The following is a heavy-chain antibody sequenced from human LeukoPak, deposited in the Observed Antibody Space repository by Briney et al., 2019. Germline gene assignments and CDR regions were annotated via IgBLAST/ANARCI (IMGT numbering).Heavy chain of an antibody. V-gene: IGHV4-59*01. CDR2: IYYSGST. CDR1: GGSISSYY. Sequence: NSSETLSLTCTVSGGSISSYYWSWIRQPPGKGLEWIGYIYYSGSTNYNPSLKSRVTISVDTSKNQFSLKLSSVTAADTAVYYCATGAHYYGSWGQGTLVTVSS. J-gene: IGHJ5*02. CDR3: ATGAHYYGS. D-gene: IGHD3-10*01.